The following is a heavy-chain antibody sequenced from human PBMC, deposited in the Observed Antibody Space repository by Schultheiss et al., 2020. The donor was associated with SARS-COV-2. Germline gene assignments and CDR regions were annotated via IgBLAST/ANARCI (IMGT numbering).Heavy chain of an antibody. J-gene: IGHJ4*02. CDR3: ARAGTAYCGGDCYFLLDY. Sequence: SETLSLTCAVSGGSISSGGYSWSWIRQPPGKGLEWIGYIYHSGSTYYNPSLKSRVTISVDRSKNQFSLKLSSVTAADTAVYYCARAGTAYCGGDCYFLLDYWGQGTLVTVSS. D-gene: IGHD2-21*01. CDR2: IYHSGST. V-gene: IGHV4-30-2*01. CDR1: GGSISSGGYS.